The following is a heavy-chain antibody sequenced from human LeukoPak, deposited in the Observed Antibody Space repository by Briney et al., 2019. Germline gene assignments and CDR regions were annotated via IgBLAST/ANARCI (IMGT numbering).Heavy chain of an antibody. Sequence: SETLSLTCTVSGGSISSYYWSWIRQPPGKGLEWIGYIYYSGSTNYIPSLKSRVTVSVDTSKNQFSLKLSSVTAADTAVYYCARWALKDLWSGYYELDPWGQGTLVTVSS. CDR2: IYYSGST. J-gene: IGHJ5*02. CDR3: ARWALKDLWSGYYELDP. CDR1: GGSISSYY. D-gene: IGHD3-3*01. V-gene: IGHV4-59*01.